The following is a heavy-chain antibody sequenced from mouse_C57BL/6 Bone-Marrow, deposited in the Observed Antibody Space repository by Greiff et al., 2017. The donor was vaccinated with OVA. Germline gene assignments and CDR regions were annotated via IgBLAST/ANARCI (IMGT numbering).Heavy chain of an antibody. CDR1: GYTFTSYG. D-gene: IGHD1-1*01. J-gene: IGHJ3*01. V-gene: IGHV1-81*01. CDR2: IYPRSGNT. Sequence: QVQLQQSGAELARPGASVKLSCKASGYTFTSYGISWVKQRTGQGLEWIGEIYPRSGNTYYTEKFKGKATLTADKSSNTAYMELRSLTSEDSAVYFCARVGLRYLFAYWGQGTLVTVSA. CDR3: ARVGLRYLFAY.